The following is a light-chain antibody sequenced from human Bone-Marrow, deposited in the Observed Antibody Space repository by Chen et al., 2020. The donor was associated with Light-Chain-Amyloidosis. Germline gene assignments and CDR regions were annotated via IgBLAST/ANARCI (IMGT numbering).Light chain of an antibody. CDR3: QSADSSGTYEVI. V-gene: IGLV3-25*03. CDR1: DLPTKY. J-gene: IGLJ2*01. Sequence: SSELTQTHSVSVSPGHKPRITCSGDDLPTKYAYWYQQKPGQAPVLVIHRDTERPSGISERFSGSSSGTTATLTISGVQAEDEADYHCQSADSSGTYEVIFGGGTKLTVL. CDR2: RDT.